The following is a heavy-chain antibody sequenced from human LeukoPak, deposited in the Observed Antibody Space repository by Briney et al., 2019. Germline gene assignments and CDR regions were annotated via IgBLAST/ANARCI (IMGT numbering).Heavy chain of an antibody. D-gene: IGHD3-22*01. V-gene: IGHV3-7*01. CDR2: IKQDGSEK. J-gene: IGHJ4*02. Sequence: GGSLRLSCAASGFTFSSYLMSWVRQAPGKGLEWVANIKQDGSEKYYVDSVKGRFTISRDNAKNSLYLQMNSLRAEDTAVYYCAREEYYYDSSGYYGYWGQGTLVTVSS. CDR1: GFTFSSYL. CDR3: AREEYYYDSSGYYGY.